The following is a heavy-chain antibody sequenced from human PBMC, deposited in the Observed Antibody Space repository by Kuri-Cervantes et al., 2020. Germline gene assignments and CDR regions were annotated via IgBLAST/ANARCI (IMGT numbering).Heavy chain of an antibody. CDR1: CITFTSFA. CDR3: ASFYYDSSGYYRSHTYYYGMDV. Sequence: GESLKTSCAASCITFTSFAMSWVRQAPGKGLEWVASISGTGFTTYYADSVKGRFTISRDNAKNSLYLQMNSLRAEDTAVYYCASFYYDSSGYYRSHTYYYGMDVWGQGTTVTVSS. J-gene: IGHJ6*02. D-gene: IGHD3-22*01. CDR2: ISGTGFTT. V-gene: IGHV3-23*01.